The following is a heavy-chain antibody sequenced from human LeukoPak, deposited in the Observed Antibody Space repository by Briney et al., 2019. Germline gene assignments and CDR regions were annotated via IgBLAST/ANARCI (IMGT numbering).Heavy chain of an antibody. Sequence: GGSLRLSCAAPGFTFSSYWMSWIRQAPGKGLEWVSYISSSGSTIYYADSVKGRFTISRDNAKNSLYLQMNSLRAEDTAVYYCASGKWHYYDSSGYSYWGQGTLVTVSS. V-gene: IGHV3-11*01. J-gene: IGHJ4*02. D-gene: IGHD3-22*01. CDR2: ISSSGSTI. CDR1: GFTFSSYW. CDR3: ASGKWHYYDSSGYSY.